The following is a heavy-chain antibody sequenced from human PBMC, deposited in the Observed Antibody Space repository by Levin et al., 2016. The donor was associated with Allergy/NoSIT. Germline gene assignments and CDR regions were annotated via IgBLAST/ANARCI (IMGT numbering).Heavy chain of an antibody. CDR3: ARFHIYYYFGLDV. J-gene: IGHJ6*02. Sequence: ASVKVSCKASGYTLRSHGITWVRQAPGQGLEWMGWISASNSNINYAQKFQGRVTMTTDTYTSTAYMELRGLRSDDTAVYYCARFHIYYYFGLDVWGQGTTVTV. V-gene: IGHV1-18*01. CDR1: GYTLRSHG. CDR2: ISASNSNI.